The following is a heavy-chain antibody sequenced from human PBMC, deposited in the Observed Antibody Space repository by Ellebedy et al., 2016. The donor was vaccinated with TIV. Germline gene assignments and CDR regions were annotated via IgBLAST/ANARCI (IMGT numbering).Heavy chain of an antibody. V-gene: IGHV3-48*02. J-gene: IGHJ6*02. D-gene: IGHD2-8*01. CDR3: VRVYGYYYGMDV. CDR1: GFSFTNSN. Sequence: GESLKISXAASGFSFTNSNMNWVRQAPGKGLEWVSYISSGSNTIYYADSVKGRFTISRDNAKNSLYLQMNSLRDEDTAVYYCVRVYGYYYGMDVWGQGTTVTVSS. CDR2: ISSGSNTI.